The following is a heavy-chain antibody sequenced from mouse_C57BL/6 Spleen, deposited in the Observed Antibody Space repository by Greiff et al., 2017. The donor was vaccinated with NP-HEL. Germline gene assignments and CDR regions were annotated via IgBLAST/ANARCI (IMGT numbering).Heavy chain of an antibody. CDR2: IRLKSDNYAT. CDR3: TNDGAWFAY. J-gene: IGHJ3*01. V-gene: IGHV6-3*01. Sequence: EVKLEESGGGLVQPGGSMKLSCVASGFTFSNYWMNWVRQSPEKGLEWVAQIRLKSDNYATHYAESVKGRFTISRDDSKSSVYLQMNNLRAEDTGIYYCTNDGAWFAYWGQGTLVTVSA. D-gene: IGHD2-3*01. CDR1: GFTFSNYW.